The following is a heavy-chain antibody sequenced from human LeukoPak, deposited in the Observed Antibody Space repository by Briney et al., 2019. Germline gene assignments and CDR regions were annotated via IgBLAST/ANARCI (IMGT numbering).Heavy chain of an antibody. CDR2: ISGGGGNP. Sequence: GGSLRLSCAASGFTFSAYAMIWGRQSPGKGLEWVSAISGGGGNPYYADSVKGRFTISRDNSKNTLYLHMSSLRAQDAAVYYCAKDPNGDYVGAFDSWGQGTMVIVSS. D-gene: IGHD4-17*01. CDR3: AKDPNGDYVGAFDS. V-gene: IGHV3-23*01. J-gene: IGHJ3*02. CDR1: GFTFSAYA.